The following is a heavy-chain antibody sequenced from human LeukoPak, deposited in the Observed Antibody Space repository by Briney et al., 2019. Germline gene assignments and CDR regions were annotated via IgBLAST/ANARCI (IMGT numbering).Heavy chain of an antibody. J-gene: IGHJ5*02. V-gene: IGHV4-34*01. Sequence: SETLSLTCAVYGGSFSGYYWSWIRQPPGKGLEWIGEINHSGSTNYNPSLKSRVTISVDTSKNQHSLKLSSVTAADTAVYYCARGPAGGSDRWGQGTLVTVSS. CDR1: GGSFSGYY. D-gene: IGHD3-10*01. CDR3: ARGPAGGSDR. CDR2: INHSGST.